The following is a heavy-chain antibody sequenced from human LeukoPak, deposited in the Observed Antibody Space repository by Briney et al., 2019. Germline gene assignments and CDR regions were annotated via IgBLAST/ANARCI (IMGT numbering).Heavy chain of an antibody. V-gene: IGHV1-69*04. CDR2: IIPILGIA. J-gene: IGHJ4*02. CDR1: GGTFSSYA. CDR3: ARETMTTVVIDY. Sequence: ASVKVSCKASGGTFSSYAISWVRQAPGQGLEWMGRIIPILGIANYAQKFQGRVTITADKSTSTAYMELSGLRSEDTAVYYCARETMTTVVIDYWGQGTLVTVSS. D-gene: IGHD4-23*01.